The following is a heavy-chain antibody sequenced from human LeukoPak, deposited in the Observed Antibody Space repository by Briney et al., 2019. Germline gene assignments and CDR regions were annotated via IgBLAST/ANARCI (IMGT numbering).Heavy chain of an antibody. J-gene: IGHJ4*02. D-gene: IGHD3-22*01. Sequence: ASVKVSCKASGYTFTGYYMHWVRQAPGQGLEWMGRINPNSGGTNYAQKFQGRVTMTRDTSISTTYMELSRLRSDDTAVYYCARVTSYDSSGYYLNWGQGTLVTVSS. CDR2: INPNSGGT. CDR1: GYTFTGYY. V-gene: IGHV1-2*06. CDR3: ARVTSYDSSGYYLN.